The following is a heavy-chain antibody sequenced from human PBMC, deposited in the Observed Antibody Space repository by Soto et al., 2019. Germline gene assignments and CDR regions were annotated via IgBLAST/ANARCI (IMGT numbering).Heavy chain of an antibody. D-gene: IGHD5-18*01. CDR3: ARGLNGYLHYFDY. CDR1: GNTSPNYA. CDR2: TNGGNGNT. Sequence: ASVKVSCKASGNTSPNYAIHWVRQAPGQRLEWMGWTNGGNGNTKYSEHFQGRVTITRDTSASTAYMELSSLRSEDTAVYYCARGLNGYLHYFDYWGQGTLVTVSS. V-gene: IGHV1-3*01. J-gene: IGHJ4*02.